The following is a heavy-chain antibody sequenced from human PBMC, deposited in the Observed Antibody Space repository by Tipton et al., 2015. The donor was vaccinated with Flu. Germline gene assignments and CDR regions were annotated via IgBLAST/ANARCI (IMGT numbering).Heavy chain of an antibody. V-gene: IGHV4-38-2*01. D-gene: IGHD3-10*02. CDR2: LHHTGTT. Sequence: TLSLTCAVSGYSIISGSYWGWIRQPPGKGLEWIAFLHHTGTTYYNPSLKSRVTISVDTSKNQFSLRLSSVTAADTAVYYCARHTGDSVRGVIDYWGRGTLVTVSS. CDR3: ARHTGDSVRGVIDY. J-gene: IGHJ4*02. CDR1: GYSIISGSY.